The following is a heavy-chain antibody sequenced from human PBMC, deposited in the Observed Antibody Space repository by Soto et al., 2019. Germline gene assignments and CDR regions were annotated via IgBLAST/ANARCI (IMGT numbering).Heavy chain of an antibody. CDR2: IIPIFGTA. D-gene: IGHD3-22*01. V-gene: IGHV1-69*13. Sequence: SVKVSCKASGGTFSSYAISWVRQAPGQGLEWMGGIIPIFGTANYAQKFQGRVTITADESTSTAYMELSSLGSEDTAVYYCARGEYYYDSSGYYYVVRYYGMDVWGQGTXVTVSS. CDR3: ARGEYYYDSSGYYYVVRYYGMDV. J-gene: IGHJ6*02. CDR1: GGTFSSYA.